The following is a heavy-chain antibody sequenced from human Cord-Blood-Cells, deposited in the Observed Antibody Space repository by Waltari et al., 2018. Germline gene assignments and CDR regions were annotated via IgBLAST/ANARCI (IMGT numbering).Heavy chain of an antibody. D-gene: IGHD3-9*01. Sequence: QVQLQESGPGLVKPSQTLSLTCTFSGGSISSGDYYWSWSRQPQGKGLDWLGYIYYSGSTYYNPSLKSRVTISLDTSKNQFSLKLSSVTAADTAVYYCASLYYDILTGYSNFDYWGQGTLVTVSS. CDR1: GGSISSGDYY. CDR2: IYYSGST. J-gene: IGHJ4*02. CDR3: ASLYYDILTGYSNFDY. V-gene: IGHV4-30-4*01.